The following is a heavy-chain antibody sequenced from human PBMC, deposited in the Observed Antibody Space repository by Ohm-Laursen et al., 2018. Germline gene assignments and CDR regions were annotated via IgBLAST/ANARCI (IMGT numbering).Heavy chain of an antibody. V-gene: IGHV4-31*03. CDR2: IYYSGSS. D-gene: IGHD4-23*01. CDR1: GGSISSGGYY. J-gene: IGHJ4*02. Sequence: SETLSLTCTVSGGSISSGGYYWSWIRQHPGKGLEWIGYIYYSGSSYYNPSLKSRITISVDTSKNQFSLKLNSVTAADTAVYYCARDAVNRGNSLDYWGQGTLVTVSS. CDR3: ARDAVNRGNSLDY.